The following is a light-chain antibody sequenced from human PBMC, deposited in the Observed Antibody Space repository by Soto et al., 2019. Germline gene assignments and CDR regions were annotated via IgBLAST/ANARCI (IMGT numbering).Light chain of an antibody. CDR1: QSVSSRY. Sequence: DIVLTQSPGTLPLSPGERATLSCRPSQSVSSRYLAWYQQKPGQAPRLLIYGASSRATGIPDRFSGSGSGTDFTLTISRLEPDDFAVYYGQQYATSPPTFGQGTKVDIK. CDR2: GAS. J-gene: IGKJ1*01. V-gene: IGKV3-20*01. CDR3: QQYATSPPT.